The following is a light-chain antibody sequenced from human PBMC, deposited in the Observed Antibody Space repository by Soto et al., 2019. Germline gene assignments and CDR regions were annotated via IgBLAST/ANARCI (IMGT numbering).Light chain of an antibody. J-gene: IGLJ3*02. CDR2: RDT. CDR3: AAWDDSLSGQV. CDR1: SSNIGSNY. Sequence: QAVVAQPPSASGTPGQRVTLSCSGSSSNIGSNYVYWYQQLPGSAPRLLMSRDTQRPSGVPDRFSGSKSGTSASLAISGLRSEDEADYYCAAWDDSLSGQVFGGGTKVTVL. V-gene: IGLV1-47*01.